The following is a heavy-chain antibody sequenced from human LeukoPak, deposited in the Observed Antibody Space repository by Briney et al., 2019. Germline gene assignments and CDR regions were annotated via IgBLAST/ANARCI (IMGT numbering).Heavy chain of an antibody. Sequence: PSETLSLTCTVSSASISSGGYCWSWIRQHPGKGLEWIGYICYSGATYYNPSLKSRVTISVDMSENQFSLKLSSVTAADTAVYYCANYGAGTYRFDPWGQGTLVTVSS. CDR2: ICYSGAT. D-gene: IGHD3-10*01. V-gene: IGHV4-31*03. CDR1: SASISSGGYC. J-gene: IGHJ5*02. CDR3: ANYGAGTYRFDP.